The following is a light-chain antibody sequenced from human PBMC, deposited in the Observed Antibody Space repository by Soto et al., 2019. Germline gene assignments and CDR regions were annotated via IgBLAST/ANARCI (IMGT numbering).Light chain of an antibody. Sequence: QTVVTQSSSASASLGSSVKLTCTLSSGHSSYIIAWHQQQPGKAPRYLMKLEGSGSYNKGSGVPDRFSGSSSGADRYLTISNLQSEDEADSYCETWDSNTHDVVFGGGTKLTVL. V-gene: IGLV4-60*03. CDR1: SGHSSYI. J-gene: IGLJ2*01. CDR3: ETWDSNTHDVV. CDR2: LEGSGSY.